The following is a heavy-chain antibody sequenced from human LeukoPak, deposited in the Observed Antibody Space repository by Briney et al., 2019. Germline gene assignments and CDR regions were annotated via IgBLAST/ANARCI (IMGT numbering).Heavy chain of an antibody. Sequence: GGSLRLSCAASGFTFSSYAMHWVRQAPGKGLEWVAVISYDGSNKYYADSVKGRFTISRDNSKNTLYLQMNSLRAEDTAVYYCARASHPGFLFDYWGQGTLVTVSS. CDR3: ARASHPGFLFDY. CDR1: GFTFSSYA. V-gene: IGHV3-30-3*01. J-gene: IGHJ4*02. CDR2: ISYDGSNK. D-gene: IGHD3-10*01.